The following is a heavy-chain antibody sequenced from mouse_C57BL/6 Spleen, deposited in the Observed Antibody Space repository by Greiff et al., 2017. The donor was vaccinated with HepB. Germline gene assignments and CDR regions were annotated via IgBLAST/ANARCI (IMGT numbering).Heavy chain of an antibody. Sequence: EVQLQESGPGLVKPSQSLSLTCSVTGYSITSGYYWNWIRQFPGNKLEWMGYISYDGSNNYNPSLKNRISITRDTSKNQFFLKLNSVTTEDTATYYCAREGNYYGSSWGYYFDYWGQGTTLTVSS. CDR2: ISYDGSN. J-gene: IGHJ2*01. D-gene: IGHD1-1*01. CDR3: AREGNYYGSSWGYYFDY. CDR1: GYSITSGYY. V-gene: IGHV3-6*01.